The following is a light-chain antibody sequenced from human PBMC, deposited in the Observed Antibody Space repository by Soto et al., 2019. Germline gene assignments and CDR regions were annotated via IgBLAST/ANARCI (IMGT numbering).Light chain of an antibody. V-gene: IGKV3-20*01. CDR2: GAS. Sequence: EIVLTQSPGTLSLSPGERATLSCRASQSFSSSYLAWYQQKPGQAPRLLIYGASSRATGIPDRFSGSGSATDFSLTISRLEPEDFAVYYCHHFDDSTVHTFGQGTKLEI. J-gene: IGKJ2*01. CDR1: QSFSSSY. CDR3: HHFDDSTVHT.